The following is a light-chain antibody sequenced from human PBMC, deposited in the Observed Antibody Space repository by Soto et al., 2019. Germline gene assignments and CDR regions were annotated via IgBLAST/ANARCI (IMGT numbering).Light chain of an antibody. Sequence: QSVLTQPPSVSAAPGQKVTISCSGFSSNIGNNYVYWYQHVQGTAPKLLIYENNKRPSGIPDRFSGSKSGTSATLDITGLQTGDDADDDCGTWDSSLSAGVFGGGTKVTVL. V-gene: IGLV1-51*01. CDR3: GTWDSSLSAGV. J-gene: IGLJ2*01. CDR1: SSNIGNNY. CDR2: ENN.